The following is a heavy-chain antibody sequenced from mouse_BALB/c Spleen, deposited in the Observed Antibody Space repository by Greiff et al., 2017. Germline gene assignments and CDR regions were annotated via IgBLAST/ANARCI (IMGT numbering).Heavy chain of an antibody. J-gene: IGHJ2*01. CDR2: IDPANGNT. CDR3: ASEDY. V-gene: IGHV14-3*02. CDR1: GFNIKDTY. Sequence: EVQVVESGAELVKPGASVKLSCTASGFNIKDTYMHWVKQRPEQGLEWIGRIDPANGNTKYDPKFQGKATITADTSSNTAYLQLSSLTSEDTAVYYCASEDYWGQGTTLTVAS.